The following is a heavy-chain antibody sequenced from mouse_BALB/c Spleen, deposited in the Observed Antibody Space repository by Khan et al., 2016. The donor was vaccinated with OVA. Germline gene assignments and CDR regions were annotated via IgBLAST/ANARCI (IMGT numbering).Heavy chain of an antibody. CDR3: ARRNYFGYTFAY. V-gene: IGHV1-77*01. J-gene: IGHJ3*01. Sequence: QVQLQQSGAELARPGASVKLSCKASGYTFTDYYINWVKQRTGQGLAWIGEISPGSGDTYYNERFKGKATLTADKSSSTAYMQLSSLTSEASAVYFCARRNYFGYTFAYWGQGTLVTVSA. D-gene: IGHD1-2*01. CDR2: ISPGSGDT. CDR1: GYTFTDYY.